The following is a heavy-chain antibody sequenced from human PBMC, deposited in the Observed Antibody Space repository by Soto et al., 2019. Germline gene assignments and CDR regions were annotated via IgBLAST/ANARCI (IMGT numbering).Heavy chain of an antibody. Sequence: GGSLRLSCAASGFTFSSYSMNWVRQAPGKGLEWVSSISSSSSYIYYADSVKGRFTISRGNAKNSLYLQMNSLRAEDTAVYYCAVLYSSGWYYFQHWGQGTLVTVSS. CDR3: AVLYSSGWYYFQH. V-gene: IGHV3-21*01. J-gene: IGHJ1*01. CDR1: GFTFSSYS. CDR2: ISSSSSYI. D-gene: IGHD6-19*01.